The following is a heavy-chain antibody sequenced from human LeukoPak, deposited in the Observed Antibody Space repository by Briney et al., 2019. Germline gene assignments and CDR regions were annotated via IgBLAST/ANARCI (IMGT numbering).Heavy chain of an antibody. V-gene: IGHV1-46*01. CDR1: GYTFTGHY. CDR3: ARDRRVTTVTTSLPAPPDY. D-gene: IGHD4-17*01. J-gene: IGHJ4*02. Sequence: GASVKVSCKASGYTFTGHYMHWVRQAPGQGLEWMGIINPSGGSTSYAQKFQGRVTMTRDTSTSTVYMELSSLRSEDTAVYYCARDRRVTTVTTSLPAPPDYWGQGTLVTVSS. CDR2: INPSGGST.